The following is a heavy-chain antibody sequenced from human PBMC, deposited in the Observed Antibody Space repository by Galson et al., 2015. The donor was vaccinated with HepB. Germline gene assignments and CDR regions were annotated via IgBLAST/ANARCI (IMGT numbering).Heavy chain of an antibody. V-gene: IGHV2-5*02. CDR1: GFSLSTSGVG. CDR2: IYWDDDK. D-gene: IGHD2-2*01. J-gene: IGHJ5*02. Sequence: ALVKPTQTLTLTCTFSGFSLSTSGVGVGWIRQPPGKALEWLALIYWDDDKRYSPSLKSRLTITKDTSKNQVVLTMTNMDPVDTATYYCAHRQGYCSSTSCYGNFDPWGQGTLVTVSS. CDR3: AHRQGYCSSTSCYGNFDP.